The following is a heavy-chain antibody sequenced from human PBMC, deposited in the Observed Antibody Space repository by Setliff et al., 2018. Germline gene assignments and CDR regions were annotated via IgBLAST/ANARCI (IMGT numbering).Heavy chain of an antibody. CDR1: GDSFKSDSFY. Sequence: SETLSLTCTVSGDSFKSDSFYWGWICQPPGKGLEWIGYSHYSGSTYYNPSLKSRVIISVDTSKNQFSLKLRSVTAADTAVYYCAGDSRRRFDPWGQGTLVTVSS. V-gene: IGHV4-31*03. CDR2: SHYSGST. CDR3: AGDSRRRFDP. J-gene: IGHJ5*02.